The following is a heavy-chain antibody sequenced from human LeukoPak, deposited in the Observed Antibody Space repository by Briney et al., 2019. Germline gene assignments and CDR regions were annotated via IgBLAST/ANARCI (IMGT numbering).Heavy chain of an antibody. J-gene: IGHJ6*04. CDR3: AELGITMIGGV. CDR2: ISSSGSTI. Sequence: GGSLRLSCADSGFNFSSYGMHWVRQAPGKGLEWVSCISSSGSTIYYADSVKGRFTISRDNAKNSLYLQMNSLRAEDTAVYYCAELGITMIGGVWGKGTTVTISS. V-gene: IGHV3-48*04. D-gene: IGHD3-10*02. CDR1: GFNFSSYG.